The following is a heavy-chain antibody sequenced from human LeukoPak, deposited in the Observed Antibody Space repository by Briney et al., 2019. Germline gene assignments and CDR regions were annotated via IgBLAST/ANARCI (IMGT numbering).Heavy chain of an antibody. Sequence: AGGSLRLSCAASGFTVSSNYMSWVRQAPGKGLEWVSVIYSGGSTYYADSVKGRFTISRDNSKNTLYLQMNSLRAEDTTVYYCARWLSSTTYYYDSSGRYYFDYWGQGTLVTVSS. CDR3: ARWLSSTTYYYDSSGRYYFDY. CDR2: IYSGGST. J-gene: IGHJ4*02. CDR1: GFTVSSNY. D-gene: IGHD3-22*01. V-gene: IGHV3-66*01.